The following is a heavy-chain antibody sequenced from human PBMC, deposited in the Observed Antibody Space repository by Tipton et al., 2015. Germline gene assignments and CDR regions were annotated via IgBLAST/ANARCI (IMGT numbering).Heavy chain of an antibody. Sequence: SLRLSCAASGFKFDDYAMHWVRQPPGKGLEWVSGITWNSDKIGYADSVKGRFTISRDNSKKTLYLQMSSLRTEDTAVYYCARGGQWLVWSAFDIWGQGTIVTVSS. D-gene: IGHD6-19*01. CDR2: ITWNSDKI. J-gene: IGHJ3*02. CDR3: ARGGQWLVWSAFDI. V-gene: IGHV3-9*01. CDR1: GFKFDDYA.